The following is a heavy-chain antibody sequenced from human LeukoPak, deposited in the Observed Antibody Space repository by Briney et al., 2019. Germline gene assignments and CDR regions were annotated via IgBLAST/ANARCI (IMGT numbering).Heavy chain of an antibody. CDR3: AGQFDSSGSYFY. J-gene: IGHJ4*02. Sequence: KASETLSLTCTVSGSGYSISGGFYWGWIRQPPGKGPEWIGSIYHTGSTYYNPSLKSRATISVDTSKNQFSLKLKFVTAADTAVYYCAGQFDSSGSYFYWGQGTLVTVSS. CDR1: GSGYSISGGFY. V-gene: IGHV4-38-2*02. CDR2: IYHTGST. D-gene: IGHD3-22*01.